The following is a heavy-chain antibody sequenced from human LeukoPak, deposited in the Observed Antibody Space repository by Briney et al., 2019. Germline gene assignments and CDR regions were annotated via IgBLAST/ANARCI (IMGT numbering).Heavy chain of an antibody. CDR3: AFGEERWSGDY. Sequence: GGSLRLSCAASGFTFSSYGMHWVRQAPGKGLEWVAVISYDGSNKYYADSVKGRFTISRDNSKNTLYLQMNSLRAEDTAVYCCAFGEERWSGDYWGQGTLVTVSS. CDR2: ISYDGSNK. CDR1: GFTFSSYG. J-gene: IGHJ4*02. D-gene: IGHD3-10*01. V-gene: IGHV3-30*03.